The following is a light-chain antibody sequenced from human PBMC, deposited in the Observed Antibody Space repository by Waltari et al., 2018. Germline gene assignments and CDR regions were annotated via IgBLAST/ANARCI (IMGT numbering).Light chain of an antibody. CDR2: KGI. Sequence: QTVVTQEPSLSVSPGGTVTLTCALSSGSVSSTSYPTWYQQTLGQPPRTPVYKGISRASGVPDRFSGSILGNTAALTITGAQADDESDYYCSMYMGSGVWVFGGGTKLTIL. V-gene: IGLV8-61*01. CDR1: SGSVSSTSY. CDR3: SMYMGSGVWV. J-gene: IGLJ3*02.